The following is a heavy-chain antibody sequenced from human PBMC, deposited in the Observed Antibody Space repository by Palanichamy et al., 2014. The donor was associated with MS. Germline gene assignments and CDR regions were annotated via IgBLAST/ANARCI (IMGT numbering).Heavy chain of an antibody. CDR3: ARGQTMAGTIDD. V-gene: IGHV4-4*02. CDR1: GSISTTNW. CDR2: IYHSGST. J-gene: IGHJ4*02. Sequence: GSISTTNWWSWVRQPPGRGLEWIGDIYHSGSTNYNPSLKSRVTISLDKSKNQFSLKVSSVTAADTAVYYCARGQTMAGTIDDWGQGTLVTVSS. D-gene: IGHD6-19*01.